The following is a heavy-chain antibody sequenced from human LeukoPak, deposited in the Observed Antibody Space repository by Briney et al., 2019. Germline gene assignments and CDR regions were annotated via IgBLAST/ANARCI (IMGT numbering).Heavy chain of an antibody. Sequence: PGGSLILSCAASGFTFSNCAMTWVRQAPGKGLEWVSSISDSAGATYYADSVRGRFTISRDNSGSTLYLQMNSLRAEDTAVYYCAKSVGATNYWGQGTLVTVSS. CDR1: GFTFSNCA. CDR2: ISDSAGAT. J-gene: IGHJ4*02. CDR3: AKSVGATNY. D-gene: IGHD1-26*01. V-gene: IGHV3-23*01.